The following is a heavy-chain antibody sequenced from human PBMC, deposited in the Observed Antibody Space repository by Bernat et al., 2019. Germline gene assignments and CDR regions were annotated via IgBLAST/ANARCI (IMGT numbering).Heavy chain of an antibody. D-gene: IGHD3-22*01. J-gene: IGHJ3*02. Sequence: QVQLLESGGGLVKPGGSLRLSCAASGFTFSDYYMSWIRQAPGKGLEWVSYISSSSSYTNYADSVKGRFTISRDNAKNSLYLQMNSLRAEDTAVYYCSRSSGYYYDSSGYYQDAFDIWGQGTMVTVSS. CDR3: SRSSGYYYDSSGYYQDAFDI. V-gene: IGHV3-11*03. CDR1: GFTFSDYY. CDR2: ISSSSSYT.